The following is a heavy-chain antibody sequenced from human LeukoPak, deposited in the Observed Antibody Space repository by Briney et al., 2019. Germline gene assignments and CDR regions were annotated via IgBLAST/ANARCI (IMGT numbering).Heavy chain of an antibody. D-gene: IGHD2-8*01. V-gene: IGHV3-53*01. Sequence: PGGSLRLSCAASGFTVSSNYMSWVRQAPGKGLEWVSVIYSGGTTYYADSVKGRFTISRDNSENTLYLQINSLRAEDTAVYYCARVLPYGQSHGMDVWGQGTTVTVSS. CDR3: ARVLPYGQSHGMDV. J-gene: IGHJ6*02. CDR1: GFTVSSNY. CDR2: IYSGGTT.